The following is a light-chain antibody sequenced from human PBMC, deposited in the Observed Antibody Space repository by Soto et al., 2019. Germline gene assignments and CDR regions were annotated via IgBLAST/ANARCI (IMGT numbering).Light chain of an antibody. CDR2: AAA. V-gene: IGKV1-12*01. CDR1: QGINNW. Sequence: DIQMTQSPSSVSASIGDRVTITCRASQGINNWLAWYQQKPGKAPKLLIYAAASLQSGVPSRFSGSGFGTDFTLTISSRQPEDFATYYCQQANSFSGLTFGGGTKVEIK. CDR3: QQANSFSGLT. J-gene: IGKJ4*01.